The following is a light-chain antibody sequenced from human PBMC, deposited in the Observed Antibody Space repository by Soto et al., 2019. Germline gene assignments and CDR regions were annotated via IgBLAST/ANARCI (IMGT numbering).Light chain of an antibody. CDR2: EGS. CDR1: SSDVGGYNY. Sequence: QSALTQPPSASGSPGQSVTISCTGTSSDVGGYNYVSWYQQHPGKAPKLMIYEGSKLPSGVPDRFSGSKSGNTASLTVSGLQAEDEADYYCSSYAGSNNLVFGGGTKLTVL. V-gene: IGLV2-8*01. J-gene: IGLJ3*02. CDR3: SSYAGSNNLV.